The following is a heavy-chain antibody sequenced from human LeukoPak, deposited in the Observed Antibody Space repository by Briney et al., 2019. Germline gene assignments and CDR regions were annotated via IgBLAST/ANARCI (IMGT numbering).Heavy chain of an antibody. V-gene: IGHV4-4*07. J-gene: IGHJ4*02. Sequence: SETLSLTCTFSVDSSNNFYWNWVRQPAGTGLEWIGRIFSRGIPNYNPTLKSRVTMSVDTSKKQFSLKLASVTAADSAVYYCARGREYGDFFDSWRQATLVTDCS. CDR1: VDSSNNFY. D-gene: IGHD4-17*01. CDR2: IFSRGIP. CDR3: ARGREYGDFFDS.